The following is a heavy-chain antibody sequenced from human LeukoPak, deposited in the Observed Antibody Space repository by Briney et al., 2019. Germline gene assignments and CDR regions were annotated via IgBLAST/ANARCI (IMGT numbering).Heavy chain of an antibody. J-gene: IGHJ4*02. D-gene: IGHD2-15*01. Sequence: GGSLRLSCAASGFTFSTYAMSWVRQAPGKGLEWVSAISDSGGSTYYADSVKGRFTISRDNSKNTLYLQMNSLRAEDTAVYYCAKRDVVGYCSGGNCYPFDYWGQGTLVTVSS. CDR2: ISDSGGST. V-gene: IGHV3-23*01. CDR3: AKRDVVGYCSGGNCYPFDY. CDR1: GFTFSTYA.